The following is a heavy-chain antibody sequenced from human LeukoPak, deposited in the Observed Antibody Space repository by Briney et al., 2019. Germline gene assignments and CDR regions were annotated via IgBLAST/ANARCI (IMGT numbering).Heavy chain of an antibody. Sequence: GGSLRLSCAASGFTFSSHWMSWVRQAPGKGLEWVTNIKQDGSEKYYVDSVRGRFTISRDNAKNSLYLQMNSLRVEDTAVYYCARLGATLREYQLLPFDYWGQGTLVTVSS. V-gene: IGHV3-7*01. J-gene: IGHJ4*02. D-gene: IGHD2-2*01. CDR3: ARLGATLREYQLLPFDY. CDR2: IKQDGSEK. CDR1: GFTFSSHW.